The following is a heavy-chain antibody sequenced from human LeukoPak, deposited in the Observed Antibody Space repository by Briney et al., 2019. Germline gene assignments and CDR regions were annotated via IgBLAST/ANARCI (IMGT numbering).Heavy chain of an antibody. CDR3: AGVYTFIAAAGSGGTAYGMDV. V-gene: IGHV4-34*01. CDR1: GGSFSGYY. CDR2: INHSGST. D-gene: IGHD6-13*01. J-gene: IGHJ6*02. Sequence: SGTLSLTCAVYGGSFSGYYWTWIRQPPGKGLEWIGEINHSGSTNYNPSLKSRVTISVDTSKNQFSLKLSSVTAADTAVYYCAGVYTFIAAAGSGGTAYGMDVWGQGTTVTVSS.